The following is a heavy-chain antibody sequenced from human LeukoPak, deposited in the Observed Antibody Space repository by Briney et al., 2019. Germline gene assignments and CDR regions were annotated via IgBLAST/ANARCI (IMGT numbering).Heavy chain of an antibody. CDR2: TVSEIDGGTT. Sequence: GGSLRLSCAASGFTFNYAWMSWVRQVPGKGLEWVGQTVSEIDGGTTDYATPVKGRFTISRDDSKSTLYLQMNSLKIEDTAVYYCTTDEDWNYARKDVWGQGTTVTVSS. CDR1: GFTFNYAW. J-gene: IGHJ6*02. V-gene: IGHV3-15*04. CDR3: TTDEDWNYARKDV. D-gene: IGHD1-7*01.